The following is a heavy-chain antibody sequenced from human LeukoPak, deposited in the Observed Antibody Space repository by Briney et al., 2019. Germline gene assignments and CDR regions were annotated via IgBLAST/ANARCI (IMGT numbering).Heavy chain of an antibody. CDR1: GGSFSGYY. Sequence: SETLSLTCAVYGGSFSGYYWSWIRQPPGKGLEWIGEINHSGSTNYNPSLKSRVTISVDTSKNQFSLKLSSVTAADTAVYYCARGRYCSSTSCLKWFDPWGQGTPVTVSS. D-gene: IGHD2-2*01. CDR3: ARGRYCSSTSCLKWFDP. J-gene: IGHJ5*02. CDR2: INHSGST. V-gene: IGHV4-34*01.